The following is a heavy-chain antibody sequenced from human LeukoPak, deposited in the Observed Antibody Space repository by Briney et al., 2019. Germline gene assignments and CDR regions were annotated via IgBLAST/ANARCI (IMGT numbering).Heavy chain of an antibody. J-gene: IGHJ4*02. D-gene: IGHD6-13*01. CDR3: ARGHSSTWYEDY. CDR2: IYYSGST. V-gene: IGHV4-31*03. CDR1: GGSINSGGYY. Sequence: PSQTLSLTCTVSGGSINSGGYYWTWIRQHPGKGLEWVGYIYYSGSTYYNPSLKSRVTISVDTSENQFSLNLNSVTAADTAVYFCARGHSSTWYEDYWGQGTLVTVSS.